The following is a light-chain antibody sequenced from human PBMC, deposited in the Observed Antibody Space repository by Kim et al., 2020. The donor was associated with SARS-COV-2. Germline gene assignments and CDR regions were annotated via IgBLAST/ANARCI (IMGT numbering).Light chain of an antibody. Sequence: ASVGDRVTITCRASQDIKNFLAWYQQKPGKAPNVLIYSTSNLQSGVPSRFSGSGSGTEFTLTITSLQSEDFATYYCQQSNSFPLTFGGGTKVDIK. V-gene: IGKV1-12*01. CDR3: QQSNSFPLT. J-gene: IGKJ4*01. CDR1: QDIKNF. CDR2: STS.